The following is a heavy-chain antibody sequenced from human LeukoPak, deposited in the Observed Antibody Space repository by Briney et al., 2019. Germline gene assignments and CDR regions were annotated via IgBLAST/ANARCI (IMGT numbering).Heavy chain of an antibody. CDR3: ASDRAAGDVVLDY. V-gene: IGHV4-31*03. Sequence: SETLSLTCTVSGVSFSSGGYYWSWIRQHPGKGLEWLGYIYHYGTTYYNPSLRSRLTMSVDMSKNQFSLRLSSVTAADTAVYYCASDRAAGDVVLDYWGQGILVTVSS. D-gene: IGHD6-13*01. J-gene: IGHJ4*02. CDR2: IYHYGTT. CDR1: GVSFSSGGYY.